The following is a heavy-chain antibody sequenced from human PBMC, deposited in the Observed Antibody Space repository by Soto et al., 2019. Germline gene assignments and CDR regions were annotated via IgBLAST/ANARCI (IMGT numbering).Heavy chain of an antibody. V-gene: IGHV3-23*01. CDR2: ISGSGGST. CDR1: GFTFSSYA. Sequence: GGSLRLSCAASGFTFSSYAMSWVRQAPGKGLEWVSAISGSGGSTYYADSVKGRFTISRDNSKNTLYLQMNSLRAEDTAVYYCAKDASVAATSHEPPFDYWGQGTLVTVSS. J-gene: IGHJ4*02. CDR3: AKDASVAATSHEPPFDY. D-gene: IGHD2-15*01.